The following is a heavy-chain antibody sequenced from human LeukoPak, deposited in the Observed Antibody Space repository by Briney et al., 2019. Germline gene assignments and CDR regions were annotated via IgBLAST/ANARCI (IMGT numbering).Heavy chain of an antibody. J-gene: IGHJ5*02. CDR1: GFTFSSYW. D-gene: IGHD2-2*01. CDR3: ARDVGCTSTTCRYKWFDP. V-gene: IGHV3-74*01. Sequence: GGSLRLSCAASGFTFSSYWMHWVRQAPGKGLVWVSRISTDGSSTSYADSVKGRFTISRDNAKNTLYLQMNSLRAEDTAVYYCARDVGCTSTTCRYKWFDPWGQGTLVTVSS. CDR2: ISTDGSST.